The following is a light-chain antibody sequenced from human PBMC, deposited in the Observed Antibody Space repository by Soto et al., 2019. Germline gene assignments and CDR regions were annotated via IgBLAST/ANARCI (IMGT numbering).Light chain of an antibody. V-gene: IGLV2-14*01. CDR3: CSYTTSNTRQIV. Sequence: QSVLTQPASVSGAPGQPITISCTGTSSDVGGYNYVSWYQQLPGKAPKFLIYDVSNRPSGVSNRFSGSKSGNTASLTISGLQAEDEADYYCCSYTTSNTRQIVFGTGTKATVL. CDR1: SSDVGGYNY. CDR2: DVS. J-gene: IGLJ1*01.